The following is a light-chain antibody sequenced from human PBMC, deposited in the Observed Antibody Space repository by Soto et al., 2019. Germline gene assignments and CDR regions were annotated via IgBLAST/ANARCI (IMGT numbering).Light chain of an antibody. CDR1: QSRVDSDGNTY. J-gene: IGKJ2*01. V-gene: IGKV2-30*01. Sequence: DVVITQSQLSLPVTLGQPASISCRSSQSRVDSDGNTYLDWFQQRPGQSPMRLIYKDSYRDSGVPDRFSGSGSGTDFTLPISRVEAEDVGVYYCLQGTHWPYPFGQGTKLEI. CDR3: LQGTHWPYP. CDR2: KDS.